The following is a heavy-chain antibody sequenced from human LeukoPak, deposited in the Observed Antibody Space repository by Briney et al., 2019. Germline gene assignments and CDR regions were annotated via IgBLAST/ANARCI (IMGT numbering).Heavy chain of an antibody. J-gene: IGHJ3*02. V-gene: IGHV1-2*02. D-gene: IGHD1-20*01. CDR1: GYTFTGYY. Sequence: ASVKVSCKASGYTFTGYYMHWVRQAPGQGLEWMGWIDPNSGGTNYAQKFQGRVTMTRDTSISTAYMELSRLRSDDTAVYYCATSITGTADAFDIWGQGTMVTVSS. CDR3: ATSITGTADAFDI. CDR2: IDPNSGGT.